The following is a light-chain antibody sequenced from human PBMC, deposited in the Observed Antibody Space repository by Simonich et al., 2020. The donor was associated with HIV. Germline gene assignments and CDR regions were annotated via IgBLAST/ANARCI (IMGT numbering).Light chain of an antibody. CDR2: AAS. Sequence: DIQMTQSPSSLSASVGDRVTITCHASQDIKNYLNWYQQKPGKAPKLLIYAASSLQSGVPSRFSGSGSGTDFTLTISSLQPEDFATYYCQQSYSTPRTFGQGTKVEIK. J-gene: IGKJ1*01. CDR1: QDIKNY. V-gene: IGKV1-39*01. CDR3: QQSYSTPRT.